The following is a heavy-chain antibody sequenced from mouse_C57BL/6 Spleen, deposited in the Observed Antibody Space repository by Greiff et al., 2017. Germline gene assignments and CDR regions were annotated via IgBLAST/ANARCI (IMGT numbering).Heavy chain of an antibody. CDR3: ASLTTVVAPSDY. CDR2: ISSGGSYT. D-gene: IGHD1-1*01. CDR1: GFTFSSYG. V-gene: IGHV5-6*01. J-gene: IGHJ2*01. Sequence: EVKLMEPGGDLVKPGGSLKLSCAASGFTFSSYGMSWVRQPPDKRLEWVATISSGGSYTYYPDSVKGRFTLTRDNAKSTLYLQMSSLKSEDTAMYYCASLTTVVAPSDYWGQGTTLTVSS.